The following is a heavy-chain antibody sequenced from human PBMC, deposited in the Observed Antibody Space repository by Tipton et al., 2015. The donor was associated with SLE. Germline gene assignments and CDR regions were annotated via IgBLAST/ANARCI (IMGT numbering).Heavy chain of an antibody. CDR1: GYTFTSYG. CDR2: ISAYNGNT. V-gene: IGHV1-18*01. J-gene: IGHJ3*02. D-gene: IGHD2-15*01. CDR3: ARDDSLVVVAATYAFDI. Sequence: QLVQSGAEVKKPGASVKVSCKASGYTFTSYGISWVRQAPGQGLEWIGWISAYNGNTNYAQKLQGRVTMTTDTSTSTAYMELRSLRSDDTAVYYCARDDSLVVVAATYAFDIWGQGTMVTVSS.